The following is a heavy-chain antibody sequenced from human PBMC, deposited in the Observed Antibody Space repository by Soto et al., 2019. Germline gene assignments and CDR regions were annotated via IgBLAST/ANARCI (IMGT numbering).Heavy chain of an antibody. CDR3: AREWVPAHEFDP. J-gene: IGHJ5*02. V-gene: IGHV1-3*01. CDR2: INAGNGNT. CDR1: GYTFTGYA. Sequence: ASVKVSCKASGYTFTGYAMHWVRQAPGQRLEWMGWINAGNGNTKYSQKFQGRVTITRDTSASTAYMELSRLRSDDAAVYYCAREWVPAHEFDPWGQGTLVTVSS.